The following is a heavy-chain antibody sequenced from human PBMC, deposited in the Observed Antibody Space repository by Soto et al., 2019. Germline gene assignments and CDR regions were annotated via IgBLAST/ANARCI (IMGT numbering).Heavy chain of an antibody. V-gene: IGHV3-11*06. D-gene: IGHD2-21*02. CDR1: GFTFSDYY. Sequence: GGSLRLSCAASGFTFSDYYMSWIRQAPGKGLEWVSYISSSSSYTNYADSVKGRFTISRDNAKNSLYLQMNSLRAEDTAVYYCARAAYCGGDCYYFDYWGQGTLVTVSS. CDR3: ARAAYCGGDCYYFDY. J-gene: IGHJ4*02. CDR2: ISSSSSYT.